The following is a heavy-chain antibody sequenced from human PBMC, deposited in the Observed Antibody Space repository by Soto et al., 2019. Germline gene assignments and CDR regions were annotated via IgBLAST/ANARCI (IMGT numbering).Heavy chain of an antibody. CDR2: INPNGGAT. D-gene: IGHD3-16*01. Sequence: QVQLVQSGAEVKMPGASVKVSCKASGYIFAGYYMAWVRQAPGQGLEWMGWINPNGGATDYPPQFQDRVTITRDMSITTAYMDLTRLTSDDPAVYYCARVGYYAYVWGSYGLAHWGQGTLITVSS. CDR1: GYIFAGYY. V-gene: IGHV1-2*02. CDR3: ARVGYYAYVWGSYGLAH. J-gene: IGHJ5*02.